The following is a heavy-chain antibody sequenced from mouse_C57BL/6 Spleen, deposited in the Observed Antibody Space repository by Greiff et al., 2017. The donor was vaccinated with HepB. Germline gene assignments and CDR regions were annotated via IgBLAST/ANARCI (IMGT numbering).Heavy chain of an antibody. J-gene: IGHJ3*01. D-gene: IGHD1-1*01. CDR3: ARMIYYYGSSSAWFAY. CDR1: GYTFTSYD. CDR2: IYPRDGST. V-gene: IGHV1-85*01. Sequence: VQLQESGPELVKPGASVKLSCKASGYTFTSYDINWVKQRPGQGLEWIGWIYPRDGSTKYNEKFKGKATLTVDTSSSTAYMELHSLTSEDSAVYFCARMIYYYGSSSAWFAYWGQGTLVTVSA.